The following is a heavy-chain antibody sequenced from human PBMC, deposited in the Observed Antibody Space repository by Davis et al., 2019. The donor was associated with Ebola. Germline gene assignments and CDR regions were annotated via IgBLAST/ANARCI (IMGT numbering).Heavy chain of an antibody. D-gene: IGHD1-7*01. CDR2: IYYSGST. CDR1: GGSVSSGTYY. V-gene: IGHV4-61*01. J-gene: IGHJ5*02. Sequence: SETLSLTCTVSGGSVSSGTYYWSWIRQPPGKGLEWIGYIYYSGSTNYNPSLKSRVTISLDTSKNQISLKLSSVTAADTAVYYCVRVVNYFDTWGQGTLISVSS. CDR3: VRVVNYFDT.